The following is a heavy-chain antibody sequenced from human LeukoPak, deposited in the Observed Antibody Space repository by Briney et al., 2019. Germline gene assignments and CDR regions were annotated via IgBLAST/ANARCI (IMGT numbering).Heavy chain of an antibody. D-gene: IGHD2-15*01. CDR1: GGSISSTSYY. Sequence: SETLSLTCTVSGGSISSTSYYWGWIRQPPRKGLEWIGNIYYSGSTYYNPSLKGRVTISVDTSKNQFSLKLSSVTAADTAVYYCARIPIVRYPFDYWGQGTLVTVSS. J-gene: IGHJ4*02. CDR3: ARIPIVRYPFDY. CDR2: IYYSGST. V-gene: IGHV4-39*01.